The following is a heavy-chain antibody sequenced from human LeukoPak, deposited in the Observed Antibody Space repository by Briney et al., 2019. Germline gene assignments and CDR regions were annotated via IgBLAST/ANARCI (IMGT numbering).Heavy chain of an antibody. V-gene: IGHV3-74*01. D-gene: IGHD1-26*01. J-gene: IGHJ4*02. CDR2: INSDGSST. CDR1: GFTFSSYW. Sequence: SCAASGFTFSSYWMHWVRQAPGKGLVWVSHINSDGSSTNYADSVKGRFTISRDNAKNTLYLQMNSLRAEDTAVYYCATSGSYGDWGQGTLVTVSS. CDR3: ATSGSYGD.